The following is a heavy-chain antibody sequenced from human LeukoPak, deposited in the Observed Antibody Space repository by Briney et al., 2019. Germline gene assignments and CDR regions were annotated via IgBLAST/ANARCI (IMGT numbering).Heavy chain of an antibody. V-gene: IGHV3-33*08. CDR2: IWSFGTHK. D-gene: IGHD3-22*01. CDR3: ARVTYDSSGYPTPFDY. J-gene: IGHJ4*02. Sequence: PGRSLRLSCAASGFTFSDYGMHWVRQASGKGLEWLAVIWSFGTHKYYADSVKGRFTISRDDSESTLYLQMDGLRADDTAMYYCARVTYDSSGYPTPFDYWGQGTLVTVSS. CDR1: GFTFSDYG.